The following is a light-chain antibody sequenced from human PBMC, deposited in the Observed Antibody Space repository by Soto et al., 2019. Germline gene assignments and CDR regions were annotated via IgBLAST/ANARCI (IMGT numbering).Light chain of an antibody. CDR3: QQSYSTPPT. CDR1: QSITNN. V-gene: IGKV1-39*01. CDR2: RVS. Sequence: DIQMTQSPSSLSASVRERVTIACRASQSITNNLNWYQQKPGRAPKLLIYRVSNLQSGVPPRFSGSGSGTDFTLTISGLQPDDFATYYCQQSYSTPPTFGQRTKVDIK. J-gene: IGKJ1*01.